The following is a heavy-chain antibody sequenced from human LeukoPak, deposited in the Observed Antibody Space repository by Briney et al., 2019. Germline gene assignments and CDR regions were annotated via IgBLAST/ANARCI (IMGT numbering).Heavy chain of an antibody. D-gene: IGHD6-19*01. Sequence: GGSLRLSCTASGFTFGDYAMSWVRQAPGKGLEWVSAISGSGGSTYYADSVKGRFTISRDNSKNTLYLQMNSLRAEDTAVYYCAKDVAGTILGPFDYWGQGTLVTVSS. J-gene: IGHJ4*02. CDR3: AKDVAGTILGPFDY. CDR1: GFTFGDYA. CDR2: ISGSGGST. V-gene: IGHV3-23*01.